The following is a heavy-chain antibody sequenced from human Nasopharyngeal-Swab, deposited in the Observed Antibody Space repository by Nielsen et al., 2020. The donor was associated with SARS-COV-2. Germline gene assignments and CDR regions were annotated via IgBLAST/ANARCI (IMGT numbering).Heavy chain of an antibody. D-gene: IGHD2-21*02. Sequence: VRQIPGKGLEWLGRIGDKDHNYATTYGASVKGRFTISRDDSKNTAFLQMDSLKTEDTALYYCTTDCYFDYWGQGTLVTVSS. CDR3: TTDCYFDY. CDR2: IGDKDHNYAT. J-gene: IGHJ4*02. V-gene: IGHV3-73*01.